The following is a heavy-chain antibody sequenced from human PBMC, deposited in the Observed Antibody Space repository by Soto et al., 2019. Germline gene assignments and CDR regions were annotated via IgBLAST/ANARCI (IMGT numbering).Heavy chain of an antibody. CDR3: AKDISGIAAAGGWFDP. D-gene: IGHD6-13*01. Sequence: VQLVESGGGLVQPGRSLRLSCAASGFTFDDYAMHWVRQAPGKGLEWVSGISWNSGSIGYADSVKGRFTSARDNAKNSLYLQMNSLSAEDTALYYCAKDISGIAAAGGWFDPWGQGILVTVSS. CDR1: GFTFDDYA. V-gene: IGHV3-9*01. J-gene: IGHJ5*02. CDR2: ISWNSGSI.